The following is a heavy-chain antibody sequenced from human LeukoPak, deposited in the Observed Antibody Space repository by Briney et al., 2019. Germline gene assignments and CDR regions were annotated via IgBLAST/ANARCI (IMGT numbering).Heavy chain of an antibody. D-gene: IGHD6-25*01. CDR3: ARVTSATRIVDI. CDR1: GGSISRSY. V-gene: IGHV4-59*01. J-gene: IGHJ3*02. CDR2: IYYSGST. Sequence: SQTLSLTCTVSGGSISRSYWSWIRQPPGKGLEWIGYIYYSGSTNYNPSLKSRVTISVDTSKNQFSLKLSSVTAADTAVYYCARVTSATRIVDIWGQGTMVTVSS.